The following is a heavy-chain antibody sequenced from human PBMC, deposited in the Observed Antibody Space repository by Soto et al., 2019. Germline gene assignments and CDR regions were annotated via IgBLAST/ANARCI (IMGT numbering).Heavy chain of an antibody. V-gene: IGHV1-69*12. Sequence: QVQLVQSGAEVKKPGSSVKVSCKASGGTFSSYAISWVRQAPGQGLEWIGGIIPIFGTANFAQKFQGRVTITADESTSTAYMELSSLRSEDTAVYYCASESRYCSGGSCYFLPGIDYWGQGTLVTVSS. J-gene: IGHJ4*02. CDR1: GGTFSSYA. CDR2: IIPIFGTA. CDR3: ASESRYCSGGSCYFLPGIDY. D-gene: IGHD2-15*01.